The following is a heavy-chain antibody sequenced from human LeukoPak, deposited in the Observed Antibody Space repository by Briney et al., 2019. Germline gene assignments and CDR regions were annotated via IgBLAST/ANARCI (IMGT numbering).Heavy chain of an antibody. CDR2: IFHTGTT. V-gene: IGHV4-4*02. Sequence: GTLRLSCAASGFTFSSYGMSWVRQPPGKGLEWIGRIFHTGTTDYKTSLKGRVTISVDKSKNQFPLKLTSVTAADTAVYYCARLTPTTLSLYYYYMDVWGKGTTVTVSS. J-gene: IGHJ6*03. D-gene: IGHD2/OR15-2a*01. CDR1: GFTFSSYGM. CDR3: ARLTPTTLSLYYYYMDV.